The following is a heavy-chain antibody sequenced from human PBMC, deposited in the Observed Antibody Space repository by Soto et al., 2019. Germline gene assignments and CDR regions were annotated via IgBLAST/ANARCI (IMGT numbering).Heavy chain of an antibody. CDR3: ARSVGGDDDAFDI. Sequence: SETLSLTCTVSGGSISSGGYYWSWIRQHPGKGLEWIGYIYYSGSTYYNPSLKSRVTISVDTSKNRFSLKLSSVTAADTAVYYCARSVGGDDDAFDIWGQGTMVTVSS. J-gene: IGHJ3*02. V-gene: IGHV4-31*03. CDR1: GGSISSGGYY. D-gene: IGHD3-10*01. CDR2: IYYSGST.